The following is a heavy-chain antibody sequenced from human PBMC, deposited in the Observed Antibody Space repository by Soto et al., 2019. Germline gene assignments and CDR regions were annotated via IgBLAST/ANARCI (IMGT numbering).Heavy chain of an antibody. CDR3: TTDPTSVTNYYYGMDV. CDR1: GFTFSNAW. D-gene: IGHD4-17*01. Sequence: GGSLRLSCAASGFTFSNAWMSWVRQAPGKGLEWVGRIKSKTDGGTTDYDAPVKGRFTISRDDSKNTLYLQMNSLKTADTAVYYCTTDPTSVTNYYYGMDVWGQGTTVTVSS. CDR2: IKSKTDGGTT. J-gene: IGHJ6*02. V-gene: IGHV3-15*01.